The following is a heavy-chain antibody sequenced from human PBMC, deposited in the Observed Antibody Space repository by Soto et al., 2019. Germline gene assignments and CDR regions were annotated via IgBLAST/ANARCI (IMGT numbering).Heavy chain of an antibody. CDR3: ARDQGFDILTDYYHYYMDV. CDR2: INAGNGNT. V-gene: IGHV1-3*01. D-gene: IGHD3-9*01. J-gene: IGHJ6*03. CDR1: GYTFTSYA. Sequence: ASVKVSCKASGYTFTSYAMHWVRQAPGQRLEWMGWINAGNGNTKYSQKFQGRVTITRDTSASTAYMELSSLRSEDTAVYYCARDQGFDILTDYYHYYMDVWGKGTTVTVSS.